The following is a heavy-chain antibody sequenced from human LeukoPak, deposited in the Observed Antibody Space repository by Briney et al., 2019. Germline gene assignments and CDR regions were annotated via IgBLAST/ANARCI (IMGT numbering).Heavy chain of an antibody. CDR3: ARDSYYGAAGIDY. Sequence: SETLSLTCTVSGGSISSYYWSWIRQPPGKGLEWIGYIYYSGSTNYNPSLKSRVTISVDTSKNQFSLKLSSVTAADTAVYYCARDSYYGAAGIDYWGQGTLLTLSS. J-gene: IGHJ4*02. D-gene: IGHD3-10*01. CDR2: IYYSGST. CDR1: GGSISSYY. V-gene: IGHV4-59*01.